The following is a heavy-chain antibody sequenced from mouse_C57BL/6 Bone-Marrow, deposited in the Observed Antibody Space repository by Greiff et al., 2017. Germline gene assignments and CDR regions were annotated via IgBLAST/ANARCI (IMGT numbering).Heavy chain of an antibody. V-gene: IGHV14-2*01. J-gene: IGHJ2*01. D-gene: IGHD1-1*01. Sequence: VQLQQSGAELVKPGASVKLSCTASGFNIKDYYIHWVKQRTEQGLEWIGRIDPEDGETKYAPKFQDKATLTADTSSNTAYLQLSSLTSEDTAVYYCTRSLSYYGTNYWGQGTTLTVSS. CDR2: IDPEDGET. CDR3: TRSLSYYGTNY. CDR1: GFNIKDYY.